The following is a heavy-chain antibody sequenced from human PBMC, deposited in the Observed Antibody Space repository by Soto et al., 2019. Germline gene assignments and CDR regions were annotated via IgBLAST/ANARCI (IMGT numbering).Heavy chain of an antibody. CDR1: GFTFTSSA. Sequence: QMQLVQSGPEVKKPGTSVKVSCKASGFTFTSSAMQWVRQARGQRLEWIGWIVVGSGNTNYAQKFQERVTITRDMSTSTAYMELSSLRSEDTAVYYCAADLHTPFYSSRRDYYYGMDVWGQGTTVTVSS. J-gene: IGHJ6*02. CDR3: AADLHTPFYSSRRDYYYGMDV. D-gene: IGHD6-13*01. V-gene: IGHV1-58*02. CDR2: IVVGSGNT.